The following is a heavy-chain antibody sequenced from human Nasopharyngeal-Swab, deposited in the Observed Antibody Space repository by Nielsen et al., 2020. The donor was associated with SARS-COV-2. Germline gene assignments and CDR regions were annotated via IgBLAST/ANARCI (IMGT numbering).Heavy chain of an antibody. CDR2: INHSGST. CDR3: ARDIKGYSSGWFYYYYYGMDV. CDR1: GGSFSGYY. J-gene: IGHJ6*02. V-gene: IGHV4-34*01. Sequence: SETLSLTCAVYGGSFSGYYWSWIRQPPGKGREWIGEINHSGSTNYNPSLKSRVTISVDTSKNQFSLKLSSVTAADTAVYYCARDIKGYSSGWFYYYYYGMDVWGQGTAVTVSS. D-gene: IGHD6-19*01.